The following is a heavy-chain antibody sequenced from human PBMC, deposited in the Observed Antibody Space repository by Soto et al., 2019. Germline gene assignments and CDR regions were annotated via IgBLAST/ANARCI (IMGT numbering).Heavy chain of an antibody. CDR1: GGSIGSRDYY. D-gene: IGHD2-8*01. V-gene: IGHV4-31*02. CDR2: IYYNGNT. J-gene: IGHJ6*02. Sequence: QVQMRQSGPGLVKPSRTLSLKCSVSGGSIGSRDYYWSWIRQHPEKGLEWIGSIYYNGNTDYNPSLRGRPNISLDASMNEFSLKLTSVTAADTAVYYCARDKGGAALKGSGMDVWGQGTTVTVS. CDR3: ARDKGGAALKGSGMDV.